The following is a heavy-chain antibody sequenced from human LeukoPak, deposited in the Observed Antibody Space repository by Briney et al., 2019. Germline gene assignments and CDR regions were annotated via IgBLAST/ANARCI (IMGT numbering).Heavy chain of an antibody. J-gene: IGHJ4*02. D-gene: IGHD5-18*01. V-gene: IGHV1-18*04. CDR2: ISAYDGNT. CDR1: GYTFTAYY. CDR3: ARAVRGYSYAYLPY. Sequence: ASVKVSCKASGYTFTAYYIHWVRQAPGQGLEWMGWISAYDGNTDYAQNLQGRVTMTTDTSTSTAYMELRSLRSDDTAVYYCARAVRGYSYAYLPYWGQGTLVTVSS.